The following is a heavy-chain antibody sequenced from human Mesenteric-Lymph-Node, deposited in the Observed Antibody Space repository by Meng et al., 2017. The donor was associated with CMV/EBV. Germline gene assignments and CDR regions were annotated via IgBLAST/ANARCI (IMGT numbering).Heavy chain of an antibody. V-gene: IGHV1-8*03. CDR3: ARPQGVVVPAAMSRGFDY. CDR1: GYTFTSYD. CDR2: MNPNSGNT. J-gene: IGHJ4*02. D-gene: IGHD2-2*01. Sequence: ASVKVSCKASGYTFTSYDINWVRQATGQGLEWMGWMNPNSGNTGYAQKFQGRVTITRNTSISTAYMERSSLRSEETAVYYCARPQGVVVPAAMSRGFDYWGQGTLVTVSS.